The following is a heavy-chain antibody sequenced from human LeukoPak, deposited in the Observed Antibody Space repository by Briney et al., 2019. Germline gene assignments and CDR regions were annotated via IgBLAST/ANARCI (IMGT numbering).Heavy chain of an antibody. CDR1: GFTFSSYW. J-gene: IGHJ4*02. CDR3: AKGLTYYYDSSGYPYYFDY. CDR2: IKQDGSEK. D-gene: IGHD3-22*01. Sequence: GGSLRLSCAASGFTFSSYWMSWVRQAPGKGLEWVANIKQDGSEKYYVDSVKGRFTISRDNAKNSLYLQMNSLRAEDTAVYYCAKGLTYYYDSSGYPYYFDYWGQGTLVTVSS. V-gene: IGHV3-7*03.